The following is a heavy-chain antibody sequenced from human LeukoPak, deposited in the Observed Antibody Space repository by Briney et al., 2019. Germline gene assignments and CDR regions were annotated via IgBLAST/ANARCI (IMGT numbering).Heavy chain of an antibody. CDR2: TIPILGIA. D-gene: IGHD6-25*01. Sequence: SVTVSCKASGGTFSSYAISWVRQAPGQGLEWMGRTIPILGIANYAQKFQGRVTITADKSTSTAYMELSSLRSEDTAVYYCARDTGGYDYWGQGTLVTVSS. V-gene: IGHV1-69*04. CDR1: GGTFSSYA. J-gene: IGHJ4*02. CDR3: ARDTGGYDY.